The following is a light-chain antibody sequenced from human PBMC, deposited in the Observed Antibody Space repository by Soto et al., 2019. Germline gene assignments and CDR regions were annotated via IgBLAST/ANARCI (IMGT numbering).Light chain of an antibody. J-gene: IGLJ1*01. V-gene: IGLV2-14*01. CDR3: SSYTSISTYV. Sequence: QSVLTQPASVSGSPGQSITIPCTGTSSDVGGYNFVSWYQQHPDKAPKLMIYDVTNRPSGVSNRFSGSKSGNTASLTISGLQAEDEADYYCSSYTSISTYVFGTGTKVTVL. CDR1: SSDVGGYNF. CDR2: DVT.